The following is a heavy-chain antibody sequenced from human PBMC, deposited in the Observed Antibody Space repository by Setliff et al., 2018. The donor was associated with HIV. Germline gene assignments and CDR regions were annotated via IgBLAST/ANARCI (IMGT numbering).Heavy chain of an antibody. J-gene: IGHJ4*02. CDR2: IYPIGSPDYPSGNT. CDR3: TGDYNSGSHRFDY. D-gene: IGHD3-10*01. Sequence: SETLSLTCTVSGGSISSYYWSWIRQSPRKGLEWIGYIYPIGSPDYPSGNTVYNPSFRSRVTLSLDTSKNLFSLKLTSVTAADAAVYYCTGDYNSGSHRFDYWGQGTPVTVSS. CDR1: GGSISSYY. V-gene: IGHV4-4*08.